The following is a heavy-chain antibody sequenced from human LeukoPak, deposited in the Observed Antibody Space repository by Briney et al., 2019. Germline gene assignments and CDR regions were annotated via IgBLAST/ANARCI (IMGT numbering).Heavy chain of an antibody. CDR3: ARDRPSYYYDLTLDY. CDR1: GYTFTSYG. CDR2: ISAYNGNT. J-gene: IGHJ4*02. Sequence: ASVKVSCKASGYTFTSYGISWVRQAPGQGLEWMGWISAYNGNTNYAQKPQGRVTMTTDTSTSTAYMELRSLRSDDTAVYYCARDRPSYYYDLTLDYWGQGTLVTVSS. V-gene: IGHV1-18*01. D-gene: IGHD3-22*01.